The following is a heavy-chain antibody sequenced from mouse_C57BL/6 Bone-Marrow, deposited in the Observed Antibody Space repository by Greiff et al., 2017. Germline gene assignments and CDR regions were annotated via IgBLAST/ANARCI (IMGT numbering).Heavy chain of an antibody. J-gene: IGHJ2*01. CDR2: IDPSDSYT. Sequence: VQLQQPGAELVRPGTSVKLSCKASGYTFTSYWMHWVKQRPGQGLEWIGVIDPSDSYTNYNQKFKGKATLTVDTSSSTAYMQLSSLTSEDSAVYYCAGRGTCYFVSGGQGPTLTVS. CDR3: AGRGTCYFVS. D-gene: IGHD3-3*01. V-gene: IGHV1-59*01. CDR1: GYTFTSYW.